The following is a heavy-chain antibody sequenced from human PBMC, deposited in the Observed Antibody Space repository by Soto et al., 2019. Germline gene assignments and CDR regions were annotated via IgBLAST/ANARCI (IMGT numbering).Heavy chain of an antibody. V-gene: IGHV3-30*03. D-gene: IGHD3-3*01. CDR1: RFTFTNFG. CDR2: ISYDGSNK. Sequence: GGSLRLSCAGSRFTFTNFGMHWVRQAPGRGLEWVAVISYDGSNKYYADSVKGRFTISRDNSKNTLYLQMNSLRAEDTAVYYCARAYYDFWSGYTRHGMDVWGQGTTVTVSS. CDR3: ARAYYDFWSGYTRHGMDV. J-gene: IGHJ6*02.